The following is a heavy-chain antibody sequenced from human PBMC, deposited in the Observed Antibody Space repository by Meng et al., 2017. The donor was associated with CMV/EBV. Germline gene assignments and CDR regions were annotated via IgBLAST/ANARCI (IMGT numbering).Heavy chain of an antibody. J-gene: IGHJ5*02. CDR1: GFTFSSYA. V-gene: IGHV3-30*04. CDR3: ARDRRPNWFDP. CDR2: ISYDGSNK. Sequence: GGSLRLSCAASGFTFSSYAMHWVRQAPGKGLGWVAVISYDGSNKYYADSVKGRFTISRDNSKNTLYLQMNSLRAEDTAVYYCARDRRPNWFDPWGQGTLVTVSS.